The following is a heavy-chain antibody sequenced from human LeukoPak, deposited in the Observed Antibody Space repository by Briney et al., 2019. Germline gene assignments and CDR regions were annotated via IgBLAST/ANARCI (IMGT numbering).Heavy chain of an antibody. V-gene: IGHV1-69*05. J-gene: IGHJ3*02. D-gene: IGHD1-1*01. Sequence: ASVKVSXKASGGTFSSYPISWVRQAPGQGLEWMGGIIPIFGTPNYAQKFQGRVTISTDESTSTAYMELSSLRSEDTAVYFCARDLRNWTDVLYAFDIWGQGTTVTVSS. CDR3: ARDLRNWTDVLYAFDI. CDR1: GGTFSSYP. CDR2: IIPIFGTP.